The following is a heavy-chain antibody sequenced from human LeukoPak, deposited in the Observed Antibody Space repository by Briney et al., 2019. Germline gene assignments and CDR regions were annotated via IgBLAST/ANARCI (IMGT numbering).Heavy chain of an antibody. CDR3: AKDPTIQLWLRKGLDY. J-gene: IGHJ4*02. CDR2: VIPIFGTA. V-gene: IGHV1-69*06. D-gene: IGHD5-18*01. Sequence: SVKVSCKASGYTFTSYGINWVRQAPGQGLEWMGGVIPIFGTANYAQKFQGRVTITADKSTSTAYMELSSLRSEDTAVYYCAKDPTIQLWLRKGLDYWGQGTLVTVSS. CDR1: GYTFTSYG.